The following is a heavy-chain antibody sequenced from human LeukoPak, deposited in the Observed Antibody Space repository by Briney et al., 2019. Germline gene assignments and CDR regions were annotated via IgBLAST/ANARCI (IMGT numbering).Heavy chain of an antibody. CDR3: ARAGVVSTTLNQNWFDP. D-gene: IGHD3-3*01. CDR2: INPDSGGT. Sequence: ASVKVSCKASGYTFTAFYMHWVRQAPGQGLEWMGWINPDSGGTNYAQKFQGRVTMTRDTSISTAYMELSRLRSDDTAVYYCARAGVVSTTLNQNWFDPWGQGTLVTVSS. V-gene: IGHV1-2*02. CDR1: GYTFTAFY. J-gene: IGHJ5*02.